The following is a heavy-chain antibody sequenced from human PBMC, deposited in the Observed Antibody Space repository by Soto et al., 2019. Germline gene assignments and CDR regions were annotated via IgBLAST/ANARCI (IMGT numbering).Heavy chain of an antibody. D-gene: IGHD2-15*01. J-gene: IGHJ5*01. CDR3: ARGRYCLTGRCFPNWFDS. V-gene: IGHV4-30-4*01. CDR2: IYKSATT. CDR1: GDSISTVDYF. Sequence: SETLSLTCSVSGDSISTVDYFWAWIRQPPGQALEYIGYIYKSATTYYNPSFDSRVAISLDTSKSQFSLNVTSVTAADTAVYFCARGRYCLTGRCFPNWFDSWGQGTLVTVSS.